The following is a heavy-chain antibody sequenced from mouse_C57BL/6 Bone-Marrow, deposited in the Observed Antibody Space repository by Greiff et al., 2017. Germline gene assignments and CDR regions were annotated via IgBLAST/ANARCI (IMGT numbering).Heavy chain of an antibody. CDR2: IDPENGDT. CDR1: GFNIKDDY. CDR3: TTYYGSRAY. V-gene: IGHV14-4*01. D-gene: IGHD1-1*01. Sequence: EVMLVESGAELVRPGASVKLSCTASGFNIKDDYMHWVKQRPEQGLEWIGWIDPENGDTEYASKFQGKATITADTSSNTAYLQLSSLTSEDTAVYYCTTYYGSRAYWGQGTLVTVSA. J-gene: IGHJ3*01.